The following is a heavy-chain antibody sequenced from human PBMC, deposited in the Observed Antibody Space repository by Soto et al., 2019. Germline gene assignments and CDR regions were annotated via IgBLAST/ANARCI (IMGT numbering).Heavy chain of an antibody. V-gene: IGHV3-72*01. CDR2: IRRKANSYTT. D-gene: IGHD6-19*01. Sequence: PGGSLRLTCAAYVLIFSDYHMDWGRQAPGKGLEWVGRIRRKANSYTTEYAASVKGRFTISRDDSKNSLYLQMNSLKSEDTAVYYCAMLGGWSGGSSGMDVWGQGTTVTVSS. CDR1: VLIFSDYH. J-gene: IGHJ6*02. CDR3: AMLGGWSGGSSGMDV.